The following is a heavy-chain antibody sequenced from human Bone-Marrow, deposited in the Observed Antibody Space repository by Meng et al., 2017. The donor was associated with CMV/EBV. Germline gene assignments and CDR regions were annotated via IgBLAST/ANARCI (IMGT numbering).Heavy chain of an antibody. J-gene: IGHJ4*02. V-gene: IGHV1-2*02. CDR3: ATHSSGWPYYFDY. CDR2: INPNSGGT. CDR1: GGTFSSYA. D-gene: IGHD6-19*01. Sequence: ASVKVSCKASGGTFSSYAISWVRQAPGQGLEWMGWINPNSGGTNYAQKFQGRVTMTRDTSISTAYMELSRLRSDDTAVYYCATHSSGWPYYFDYWGQGTLVTVSS.